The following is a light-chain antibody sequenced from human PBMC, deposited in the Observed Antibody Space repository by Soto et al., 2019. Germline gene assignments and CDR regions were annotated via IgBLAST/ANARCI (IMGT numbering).Light chain of an antibody. CDR2: KAS. J-gene: IGKJ4*01. CDR3: QPYHIYSLT. Sequence: DIQMTQSPSTLSASVGDRVTITCRASQSINTWLAWYQQKPGKAPKLLIYKASSLQSGVPSRFSGSGSGTEFTLTISSLQPDDFATYHCQPYHIYSLTFGGGTKVEIK. CDR1: QSINTW. V-gene: IGKV1-5*03.